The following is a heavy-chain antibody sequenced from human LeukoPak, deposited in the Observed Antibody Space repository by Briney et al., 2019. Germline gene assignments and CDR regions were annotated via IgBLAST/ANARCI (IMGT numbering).Heavy chain of an antibody. CDR2: INPSGGST. D-gene: IGHD3-22*01. CDR3: AKLGRGRKYYYYDSSGYYPNAFDI. Sequence: ASVKVSCKASGYTFTSYYMHWVRQAPGQGLEWMGIINPSGGSTSYAQKFQGRVTITADKSTSTAYMELSSLRSEDTAVYYCAKLGRGRKYYYYDSSGYYPNAFDIWGQGTMVTVSS. V-gene: IGHV1-46*01. CDR1: GYTFTSYY. J-gene: IGHJ3*02.